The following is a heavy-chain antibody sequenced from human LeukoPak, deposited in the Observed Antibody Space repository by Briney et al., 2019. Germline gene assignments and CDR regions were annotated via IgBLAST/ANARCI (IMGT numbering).Heavy chain of an antibody. D-gene: IGHD2-15*01. CDR3: AKDLGYGSRWGVAFGY. Sequence: PGGSLRLSCAASGFTFSSYWMSWVRQAPGKGLEWVAVVSRDGSITYYADSVKGRFTLSRDNSKDTLYLQMNGLRAEDTAAYYCAKDLGYGSRWGVAFGYWGQGTLVTVSS. J-gene: IGHJ4*02. CDR2: VSRDGSIT. V-gene: IGHV3-30*18. CDR1: GFTFSSYW.